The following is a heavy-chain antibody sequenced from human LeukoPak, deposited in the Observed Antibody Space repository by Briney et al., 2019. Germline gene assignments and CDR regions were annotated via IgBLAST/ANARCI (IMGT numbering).Heavy chain of an antibody. Sequence: GGSLRLSFAASGFTFSSYSMNWVRQAPGKGLEWVAVISYGGSNKYYADSVKGRFTISRDNSKNTLYLQMNSLRAEDTAVYYCTKDKNGYSISWPFDPWGQGTLVTVSS. CDR3: TKDKNGYSISWPFDP. CDR1: GFTFSSYS. D-gene: IGHD6-13*01. V-gene: IGHV3-30*18. CDR2: ISYGGSNK. J-gene: IGHJ5*02.